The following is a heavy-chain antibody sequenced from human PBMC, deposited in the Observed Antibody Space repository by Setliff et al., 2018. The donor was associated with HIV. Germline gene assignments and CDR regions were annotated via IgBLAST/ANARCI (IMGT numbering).Heavy chain of an antibody. V-gene: IGHV1-69-2*01. CDR1: GYTFTNFY. J-gene: IGHJ4*02. D-gene: IGHD2-8*01. CDR2: IDPENDET. Sequence: GASVKVSCKASGYTFTNFYMHWVRQAPGKGLHWMGRIDPENDETKYSQKFQVRFTMTADRSTDTAYMELSGLRSEDTAIYYCVLYSTGASRFDYWGQGTLVTVSS. CDR3: VLYSTGASRFDY.